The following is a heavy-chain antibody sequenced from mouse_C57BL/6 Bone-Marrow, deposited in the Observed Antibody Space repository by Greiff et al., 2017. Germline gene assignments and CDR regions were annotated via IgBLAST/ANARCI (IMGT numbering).Heavy chain of an antibody. D-gene: IGHD1-1*01. J-gene: IGHJ4*01. CDR2: ISNGGGST. CDR1: GFTFSDYY. CDR3: ARQDYYGSSDYAMDY. Sequence: EVKLVESGGGLVQPGGSLKLSCAASGFTFSDYYMYWVRQTPEKRLEWVAYISNGGGSTYYPDTVKGRFTISRDNAKNTLYLQMSRLKSEDTAMYYCARQDYYGSSDYAMDYWGQGTSGTVSS. V-gene: IGHV5-12*01.